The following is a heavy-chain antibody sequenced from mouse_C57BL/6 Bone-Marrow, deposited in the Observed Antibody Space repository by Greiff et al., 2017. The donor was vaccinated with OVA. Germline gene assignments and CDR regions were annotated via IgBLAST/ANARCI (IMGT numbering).Heavy chain of an antibody. CDR3: FTTIVACEGTDWYVDV. J-gene: IGHJ1*03. CDR2: IYPGDGDT. V-gene: IGHV1-82*01. Sequence: QVQLQQSGPELVKPGASVKISCKASGYAFSSSWMNWVKQRPGKGLEWIGRIYPGDGDTNYNGKFKGKATLTAAKSSSTAYMQLSSLTSEDSAVYVCFTTIVACEGTDWYVDVWGTGTTVTVSS. D-gene: IGHD1-1*01. CDR1: GYAFSSSW.